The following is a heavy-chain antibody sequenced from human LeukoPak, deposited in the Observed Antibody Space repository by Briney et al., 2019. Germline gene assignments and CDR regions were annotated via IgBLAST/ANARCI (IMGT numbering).Heavy chain of an antibody. D-gene: IGHD3-22*01. CDR2: ISASGGNT. Sequence: GGSLRLSCAASGFTFTNYAMSWVRQAPGKGLEWDSVISASGGNTDYADSVKGRFTISRDNSKNTLYLQMNSLRAEDTAIYYCAKKRSGYYSAIDYWGQGTLVTVSS. CDR1: GFTFTNYA. J-gene: IGHJ4*02. CDR3: AKKRSGYYSAIDY. V-gene: IGHV3-23*01.